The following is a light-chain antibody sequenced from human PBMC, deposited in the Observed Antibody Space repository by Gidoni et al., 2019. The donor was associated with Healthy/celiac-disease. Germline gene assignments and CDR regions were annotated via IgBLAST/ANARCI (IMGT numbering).Light chain of an antibody. Sequence: SYELTQPPLVSVSPGQTASIPCSGDKLGDKYACWYQQKPGQSPGLVIYQDSKRPSGIPERFSGSNSGNTATLTISGTQAMDEADYYCQAWDSSTVVFGGGTKLTVL. CDR3: QAWDSSTVV. V-gene: IGLV3-1*01. J-gene: IGLJ2*01. CDR1: KLGDKY. CDR2: QDS.